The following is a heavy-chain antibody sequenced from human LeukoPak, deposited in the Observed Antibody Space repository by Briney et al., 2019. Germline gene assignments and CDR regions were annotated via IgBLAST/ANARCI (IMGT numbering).Heavy chain of an antibody. J-gene: IGHJ4*02. D-gene: IGHD6-13*01. V-gene: IGHV4-38-2*02. CDR2: IYHSGST. Sequence: PSETLSLTCTVSGYSISSGYYWGWIRQPPGKGLEWIGSIYHSGSTYYNPSLKSRVTISVDTSKNQFSLKLSSVTAADTAVYYCARGRSIAAAGPKAYYFDYWGQGTLVTVSS. CDR3: ARGRSIAAAGPKAYYFDY. CDR1: GYSISSGYY.